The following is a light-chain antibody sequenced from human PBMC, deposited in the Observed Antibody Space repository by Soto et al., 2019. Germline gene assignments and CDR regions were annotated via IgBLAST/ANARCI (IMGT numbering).Light chain of an antibody. J-gene: IGKJ3*01. V-gene: IGKV3-11*01. CDR1: QSVSSY. CDR2: DAS. Sequence: EIVLTQSPATLSLSPGERATLSCRASQSVSSYLAWYQQKPGQAPRLLIYDASNRATGIPARFSGSGSGTDFTLTISSLDPEDFAVYYCQQRSEAFGPGTKVDIK. CDR3: QQRSEA.